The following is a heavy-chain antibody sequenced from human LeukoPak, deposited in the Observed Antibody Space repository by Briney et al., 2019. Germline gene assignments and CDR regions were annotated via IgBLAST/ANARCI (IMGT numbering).Heavy chain of an antibody. D-gene: IGHD3-22*01. CDR2: IRSKADNYAT. V-gene: IGHV3-73*01. Sequence: PGGSLRLSCAASGLTVSSNYISWVRQASGKGLEWVGRIRSKADNYATTYAASVKGRFTISRDDSKNTAYLQMNSLKTEDTAVYYCTSGGIYYDSSSSYYGSDYWGQGTLVTVSS. CDR1: GLTVSSNY. J-gene: IGHJ4*02. CDR3: TSGGIYYDSSSSYYGSDY.